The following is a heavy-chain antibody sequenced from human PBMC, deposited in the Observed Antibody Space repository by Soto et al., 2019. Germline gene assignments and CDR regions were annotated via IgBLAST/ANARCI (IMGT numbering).Heavy chain of an antibody. Sequence: PSETLSLTCTVSGGSIRETNWWSWIRQHPGKGLEWIGYIYYSGSTYYNPSPKSRVTISVDTSKNQFSLKLSSVTAADTAVYYCARDQQQLLYNWFDPWGQGTLVTVSS. CDR1: GGSIRETNW. CDR2: IYYSGST. V-gene: IGHV4-31*03. CDR3: ARDQQQLLYNWFDP. D-gene: IGHD6-13*01. J-gene: IGHJ5*02.